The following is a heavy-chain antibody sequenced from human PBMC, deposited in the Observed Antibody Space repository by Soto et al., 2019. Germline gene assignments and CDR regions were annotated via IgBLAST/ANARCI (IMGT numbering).Heavy chain of an antibody. Sequence: HPGGSLRLSCAASGFTFSSYEMNWVRQAPGKGLEWVSYISSSGSTIYYADSVKGRFTISRDNAKNSLYLQMNSLRAEDTAVYYCARGKNYYGSGSGPYYYYGMDVWGQGTTVTVSS. V-gene: IGHV3-48*03. CDR3: ARGKNYYGSGSGPYYYYGMDV. D-gene: IGHD3-10*01. CDR2: ISSSGSTI. CDR1: GFTFSSYE. J-gene: IGHJ6*02.